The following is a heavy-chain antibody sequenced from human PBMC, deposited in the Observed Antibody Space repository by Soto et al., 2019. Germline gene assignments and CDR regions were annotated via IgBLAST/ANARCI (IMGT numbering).Heavy chain of an antibody. CDR1: GYTFTSYA. CDR3: ARDTTLYYDFWSGYPINYYGMDV. D-gene: IGHD3-3*01. CDR2: INAGNGNT. Sequence: GASVKVSCKASGYTFTSYAMHWVRQAPGQRLEWMGWINAGNGNTKYSQKFQGRVTITRDTSASTAYMELSSLRSEDAAVYYCARDTTLYYDFWSGYPINYYGMDVWGQGTTVTVSS. V-gene: IGHV1-3*01. J-gene: IGHJ6*02.